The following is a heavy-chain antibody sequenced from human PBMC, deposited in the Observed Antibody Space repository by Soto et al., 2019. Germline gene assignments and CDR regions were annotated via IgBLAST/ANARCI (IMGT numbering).Heavy chain of an antibody. D-gene: IGHD6-19*01. CDR2: ISYDGSNK. CDR3: ARGTSSGWYYFDY. V-gene: IGHV3-30-3*01. Sequence: QVQLVESGGGVMEPGRSRRLSSAASGFTLSIYAIHWVREAPGKGLEWVAAISYDGSNKYYADSVKGRFTISRDNSKSTLYLQVNSLRADDTAVYYCARGTSSGWYYFDYWGQGTLVTVSS. J-gene: IGHJ4*02. CDR1: GFTLSIYA.